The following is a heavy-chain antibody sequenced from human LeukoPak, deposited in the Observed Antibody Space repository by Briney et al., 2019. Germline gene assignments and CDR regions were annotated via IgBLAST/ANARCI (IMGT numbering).Heavy chain of an antibody. V-gene: IGHV1-2*02. Sequence: ASVKVSCKASGYTFTGYYMHWVRQAPGQGLEWMGWINPNSGGTNYAQKFQGRVTITRNISISTAYMELSSLRSEDTAVYYCARGRGYSTSLRRFDYWGQGTLVTVSS. CDR2: INPNSGGT. D-gene: IGHD6-6*01. CDR1: GYTFTGYY. J-gene: IGHJ4*02. CDR3: ARGRGYSTSLRRFDY.